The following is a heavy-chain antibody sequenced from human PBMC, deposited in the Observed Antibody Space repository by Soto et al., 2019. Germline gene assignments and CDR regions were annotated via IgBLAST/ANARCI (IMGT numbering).Heavy chain of an antibody. CDR1: GGSISSSSYY. J-gene: IGHJ5*02. V-gene: IGHV4-39*01. CDR2: IYYSGST. Sequence: QLQLQESGPGLVKPSETLSLTCTVSGGSISSSSYYWGWIRQPPGKGLEWIGSIYYSGSTYYNPSLKSRVTISVDTSKNQFSLKLSSVTAADTAVYYCARHSWRGLEQPWGQGTLVTVSS. CDR3: ARHSWRGLEQP. D-gene: IGHD2-15*01.